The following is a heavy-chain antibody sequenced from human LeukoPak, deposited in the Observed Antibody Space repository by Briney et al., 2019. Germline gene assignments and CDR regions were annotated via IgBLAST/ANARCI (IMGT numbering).Heavy chain of an antibody. CDR3: AKELVATPSAFDI. CDR1: GFTFSSYS. V-gene: IGHV3-21*01. D-gene: IGHD5-12*01. CDR2: ISSSSSYI. Sequence: PGGSLRLSCAASGFTFSSYSMNWVRQAPGKGLEWVSSISSSSSYIYYADSVKGRLTFSRDNSKNTLYLQMNSLRAEDTAVYYCAKELVATPSAFDIWGQGTMVNVSS. J-gene: IGHJ3*02.